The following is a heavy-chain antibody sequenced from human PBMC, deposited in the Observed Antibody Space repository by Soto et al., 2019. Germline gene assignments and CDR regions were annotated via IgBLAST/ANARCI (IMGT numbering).Heavy chain of an antibody. V-gene: IGHV4-39*01. CDR3: ARHGLLTTVTDDAFDI. D-gene: IGHD4-17*01. Sequence: SETLSLTCTVPGGSIPSSNYYRGWIRQPPGKGLEWIGGGYYSGSTYYIPSLQSRVTISVDTSKNQFSLKVRSVIAADTAVYYCARHGLLTTVTDDAFDIWGPGTMVT. J-gene: IGHJ3*02. CDR1: GGSIPSSNYY. CDR2: GYYSGST.